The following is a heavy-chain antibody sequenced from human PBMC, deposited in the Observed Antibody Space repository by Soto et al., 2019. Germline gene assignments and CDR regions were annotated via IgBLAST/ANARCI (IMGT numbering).Heavy chain of an antibody. V-gene: IGHV1-18*01. CDR3: ARIGVSSGHESPDFDS. J-gene: IGHJ4*02. CDR2: ISGYNGNT. D-gene: IGHD3-16*01. Sequence: ASVKVSCKASGYTFSNYGISWVRQAPGQGLEWMGWISGYNGNTNYAQKLQGRVTMTTDTSTSTAYMELRGLRSDDTAVYYCARIGVSSGHESPDFDSWGQGTLVTVSS. CDR1: GYTFSNYG.